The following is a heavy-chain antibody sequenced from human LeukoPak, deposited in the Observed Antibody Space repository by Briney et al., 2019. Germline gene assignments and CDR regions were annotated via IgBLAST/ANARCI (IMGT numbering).Heavy chain of an antibody. Sequence: PSETLSLTCTVSGGYITAYHWSWVRQSAGKGLEWIGRILTSGNIDYNPSLKSRVTMSVDTSRKYVSLKLSSVTAADTAVYYCTTDQLPSRMDVWGEGATVTVSS. D-gene: IGHD1-1*01. V-gene: IGHV4-4*07. J-gene: IGHJ6*04. CDR1: GGYITAYH. CDR3: TTDQLPSRMDV. CDR2: ILTSGNI.